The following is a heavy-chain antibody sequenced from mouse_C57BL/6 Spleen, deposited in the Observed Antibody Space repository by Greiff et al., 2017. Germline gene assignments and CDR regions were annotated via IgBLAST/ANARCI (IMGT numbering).Heavy chain of an antibody. CDR1: GFTFSSYA. Sequence: EVQVVESGGGLVKPGGSLKLSCAASGFTFSSYAMSWVRQTPEKRLEWVATISDGGSYTYYPDNVKGRFTISRDNAKNNLYLQMSHLKSEDTAMYYCARDGDDYDGNYFDYRGQGTTLTVSS. J-gene: IGHJ2*01. CDR2: ISDGGSYT. CDR3: ARDGDDYDGNYFDY. D-gene: IGHD2-4*01. V-gene: IGHV5-4*01.